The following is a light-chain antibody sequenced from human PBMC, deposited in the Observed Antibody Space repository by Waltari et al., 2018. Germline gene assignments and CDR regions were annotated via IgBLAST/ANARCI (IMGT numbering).Light chain of an antibody. Sequence: QLVLTQSPSASASLGASVKLTCTLSSGHSTYAIAWHQQQPEKGPRCLMNLNSDGSHNRGDGIPDRFSGSSSGAERYLTISGLQSEDEADYYCQTWGTRSPVVFGGGTKLTVL. CDR2: LNSDGSH. J-gene: IGLJ2*01. CDR3: QTWGTRSPVV. CDR1: SGHSTYA. V-gene: IGLV4-69*01.